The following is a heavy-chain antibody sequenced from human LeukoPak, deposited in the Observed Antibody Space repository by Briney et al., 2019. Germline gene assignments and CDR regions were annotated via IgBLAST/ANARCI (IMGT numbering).Heavy chain of an antibody. CDR1: GFTFSSNG. J-gene: IGHJ4*02. CDR2: IKQDGREK. D-gene: IGHD5-12*01. CDR3: ARGRGSTAGLFDY. Sequence: PGGSLRLSCAASGFTFSSNGLSRVRRAPGKGLEWVANIKQDGREKYYVDSVKGRFTISRDNAKNSLYLQMNSLRAEDTAVYYCARGRGSTAGLFDYWGQGTLVTVSS. V-gene: IGHV3-7*05.